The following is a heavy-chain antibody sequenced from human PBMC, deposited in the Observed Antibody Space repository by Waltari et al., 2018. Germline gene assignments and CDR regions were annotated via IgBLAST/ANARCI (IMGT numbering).Heavy chain of an antibody. CDR2: RSYSGAT. CDR3: ATYVGASIGTAAFDV. Sequence: QLHLQESGPGLVQPSETLSLTCSVSGGSITTNRHYWGWIRQPPGKGLEWTATRSYSGATYTSRSRKRRLTISADTFKNQFSLKLSSVTTADTAVYYCATYVGASIGTAAFDVWGRGTMVTVSS. CDR1: GGSITTNRHY. D-gene: IGHD3-16*01. J-gene: IGHJ3*01. V-gene: IGHV4-39*01.